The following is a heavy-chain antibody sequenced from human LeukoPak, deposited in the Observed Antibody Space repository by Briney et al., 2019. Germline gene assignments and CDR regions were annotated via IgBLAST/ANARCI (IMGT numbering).Heavy chain of an antibody. J-gene: IGHJ3*02. CDR2: INSGSSTI. Sequence: GGSLRLSCVASEFSLRSYSMDWVRQAPGKGLEWVSHINSGSSTIYYADSVKGRFTISRDNAGNSLYLHMNSLRAEDTAVYYCARVLLERPGIDSFDMWGQGTMVTVSS. V-gene: IGHV3-48*01. CDR3: ARVLLERPGIDSFDM. CDR1: EFSLRSYS. D-gene: IGHD1-1*01.